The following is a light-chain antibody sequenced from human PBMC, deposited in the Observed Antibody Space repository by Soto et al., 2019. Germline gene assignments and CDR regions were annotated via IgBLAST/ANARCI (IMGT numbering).Light chain of an antibody. CDR2: DAS. CDR1: QSVSSY. Sequence: EIVLTQSPATLSLSPGERATLSCRASQSVSSYLAWYQQKPGQAPRLLIYDASNRATGIPARFSGSGSGTDFPLTISSLEPDDFAVYYCQQRSNWPSMYTFGQGTKLEIK. V-gene: IGKV3-11*01. CDR3: QQRSNWPSMYT. J-gene: IGKJ2*01.